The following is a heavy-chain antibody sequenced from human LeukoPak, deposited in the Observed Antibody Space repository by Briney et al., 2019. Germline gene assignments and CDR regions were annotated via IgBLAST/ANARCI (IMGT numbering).Heavy chain of an antibody. CDR1: GFSFSRYA. CDR3: MGSGWYTFDY. Sequence: PGGSLRLSCSASGFSFSRYAMHWVRQAPGKGLEYVSGISSNGGSTHYADSVKGRFTTSKDNAKNSLYLQMNSLRAEDTAVYYCMGSGWYTFDYWGQGTLVTVSS. V-gene: IGHV3-64*04. D-gene: IGHD6-19*01. CDR2: ISSNGGST. J-gene: IGHJ4*02.